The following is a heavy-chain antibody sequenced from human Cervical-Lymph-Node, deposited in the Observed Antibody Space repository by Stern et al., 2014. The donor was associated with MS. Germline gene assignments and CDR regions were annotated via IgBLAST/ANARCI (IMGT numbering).Heavy chain of an antibody. CDR1: GYTFTSYY. Sequence: VQLVESGAEVKTPGASVTLSCKASGYTFTSYYMHWVRQAPGQGLEWMGISIPIGGSTNSAQKFQCRVTLTRDTSTSTVSMELSILRSEYTAVYYCAREVAGHRLGMMDVWGQGTSVTVSS. CDR2: SIPIGGST. J-gene: IGHJ6*02. D-gene: IGHD6-19*01. V-gene: IGHV1-46*01. CDR3: AREVAGHRLGMMDV.